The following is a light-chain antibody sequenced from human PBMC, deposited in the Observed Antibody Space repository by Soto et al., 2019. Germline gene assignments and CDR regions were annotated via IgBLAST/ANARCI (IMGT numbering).Light chain of an antibody. Sequence: QSALTQTRSVSGSPGQSVTISCTGSSSDVGNYNYVSWYQQHPGRAPKVIIYDVTKRPAGVPDRFSGSKSGNTASLTISGLQAEDEADYYCSSFTNNNTPHVVFGGGTKLTVL. CDR1: SSDVGNYNY. V-gene: IGLV2-11*01. CDR2: DVT. CDR3: SSFTNNNTPHVV. J-gene: IGLJ2*01.